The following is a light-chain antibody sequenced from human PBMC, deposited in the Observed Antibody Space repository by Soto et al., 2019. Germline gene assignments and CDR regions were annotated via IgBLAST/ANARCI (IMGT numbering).Light chain of an antibody. V-gene: IGKV4-1*01. CDR2: WAS. J-gene: IGKJ2*01. CDR3: QQYYSSPRT. CDR1: QSVLYSSNNKNY. Sequence: IVMTQSPDSLAVSLGERATINCKSSQSVLYSSNNKNYLAWYQQKPVQTPKLLIYWASTRESGVPGRFSGRGSGTDFTLTISSLQAEDVAVYYYQQYYSSPRTFGQGNKLEIK.